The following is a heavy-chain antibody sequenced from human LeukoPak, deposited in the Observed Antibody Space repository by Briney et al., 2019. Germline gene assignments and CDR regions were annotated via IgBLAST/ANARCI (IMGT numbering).Heavy chain of an antibody. Sequence: SETLSLTCTVSGGSISSYYWSWIRQPAGKGLEWIGRIYTSGSTNYNPSLKSRVTMSVDTSKNQFSLKLSSVTAADTAVYYCARGWVTTVTTGAFDIWGQGTMVTVSS. CDR3: ARGWVTTVTTGAFDI. J-gene: IGHJ3*02. V-gene: IGHV4-4*07. D-gene: IGHD4-17*01. CDR2: IYTSGST. CDR1: GGSISSYY.